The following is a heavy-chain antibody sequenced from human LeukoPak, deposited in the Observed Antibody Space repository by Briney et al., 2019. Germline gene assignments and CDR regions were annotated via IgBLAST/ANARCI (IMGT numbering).Heavy chain of an antibody. CDR1: GFTVSSNY. J-gene: IGHJ4*02. CDR2: IYSGGST. V-gene: IGHV3-66*01. CDR3: ARGYSSDN. Sequence: PGGSLRLSCAASGFTVSSNYMSWVRQAPGKGLEWVSVIYSGGSTYYADSVKGRFTISRDNSKDTLNLQMNSLRAEDAAVYYCARGYSSDNWGQGTLVTVSS. D-gene: IGHD2-21*01.